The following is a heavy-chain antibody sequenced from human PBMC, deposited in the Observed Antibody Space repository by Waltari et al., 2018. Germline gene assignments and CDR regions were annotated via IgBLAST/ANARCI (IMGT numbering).Heavy chain of an antibody. CDR3: ARSIRWFRDLPSWFDP. J-gene: IGHJ5*02. CDR1: GGSISSYY. CDR2: IYYSGST. D-gene: IGHD3-10*01. V-gene: IGHV4-59*01. Sequence: QVQLQESGPGLVKPSETLSLTCTVSGGSISSYYWSWIRQPPGKGLEWIGYIYYSGSTNYNPSLKSRVTISVDTSKNQFSLKLSSVTAADTAVYYCARSIRWFRDLPSWFDPWGQGTLVTVSS.